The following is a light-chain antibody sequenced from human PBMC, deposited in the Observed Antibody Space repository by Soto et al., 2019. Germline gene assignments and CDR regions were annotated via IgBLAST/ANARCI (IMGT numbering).Light chain of an antibody. CDR1: QSIDSW. J-gene: IGKJ1*01. V-gene: IGKV1-5*03. CDR2: KAS. Sequence: DIQMTQSPSTLSASVGDRVTITCRASQSIDSWLAWYQQKPGKAPKLLIYKASSLESGVPSRFSSSGSGTEFTLTISSLQPDDFATYYCQQYNSYWTFGQGTKVDIK. CDR3: QQYNSYWT.